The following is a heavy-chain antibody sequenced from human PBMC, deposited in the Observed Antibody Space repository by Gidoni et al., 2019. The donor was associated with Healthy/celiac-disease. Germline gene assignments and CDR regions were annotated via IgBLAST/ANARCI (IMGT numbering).Heavy chain of an antibody. Sequence: QLQLQESGPGLVKPSETLSLTCTVSVGSISSSSYYWGWIRQPPGKGLEWIGSIYYSGSTYYNPSLKSRVTISVDTSKNQFSLKLSSVTAADTAVYYCASQATTVDHFDYWGQGTLVTVSS. CDR1: VGSISSSSYY. V-gene: IGHV4-39*01. CDR2: IYYSGST. D-gene: IGHD4-17*01. CDR3: ASQATTVDHFDY. J-gene: IGHJ4*02.